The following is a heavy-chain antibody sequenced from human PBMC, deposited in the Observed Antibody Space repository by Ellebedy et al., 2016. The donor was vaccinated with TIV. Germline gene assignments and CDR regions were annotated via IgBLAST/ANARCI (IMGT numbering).Heavy chain of an antibody. V-gene: IGHV1-69*10. J-gene: IGHJ4*02. Sequence: SVKVSCKASGFTFSNYAITWVRQAPGQGLEWMGGIIPMLGITNYAQKFQGRVTITADTSTGTAYMELSSLTSEDTAIFYCARDSAAMVDANLDYWGQGTLVTVSS. CDR1: GFTFSNYA. D-gene: IGHD2-8*01. CDR2: IIPMLGIT. CDR3: ARDSAAMVDANLDY.